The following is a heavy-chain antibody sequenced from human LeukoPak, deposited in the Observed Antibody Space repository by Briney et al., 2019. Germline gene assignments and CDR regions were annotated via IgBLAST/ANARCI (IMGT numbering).Heavy chain of an antibody. J-gene: IGHJ4*02. D-gene: IGHD4-17*01. Sequence: GGSLRLSCEASGFTFSTYNMNWVRQAPGKRLEWVSSITSSSSYAFYADSVKGRFTISRDNAKSSLYLQMNNLRAEDTAVYYCARDPPYGDYMYDYWGQGPRVPVSS. CDR3: ARDPPYGDYMYDY. CDR2: ITSSSSYA. CDR1: GFTFSTYN. V-gene: IGHV3-21*01.